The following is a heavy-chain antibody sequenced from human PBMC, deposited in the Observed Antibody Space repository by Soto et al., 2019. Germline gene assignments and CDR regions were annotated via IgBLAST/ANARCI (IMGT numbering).Heavy chain of an antibody. CDR2: IKHSGST. CDR3: ARGALVLWFGELYRFDP. CDR1: GGSFSGYY. D-gene: IGHD3-10*01. Sequence: SETLSLTCAVYGGSFSGYYWSWIRQPPGKGLEWIGEIKHSGSTNYNPSLKSRVTISVDTSKNQFSLKLSSVTAADTAVYYCARGALVLWFGELYRFDPWGQGTLVTVSS. J-gene: IGHJ5*02. V-gene: IGHV4-34*01.